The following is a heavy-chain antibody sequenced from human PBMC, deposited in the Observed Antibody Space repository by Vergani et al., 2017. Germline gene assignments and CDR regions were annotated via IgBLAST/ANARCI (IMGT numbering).Heavy chain of an antibody. J-gene: IGHJ6*02. Sequence: EVQLVQSGAEVKKPGESLKISCKGSGYSFTSYWIGWVRQMPGKGLEWMGIIYPVDSDTRYSPSFQGQVTISADKSISTAYLQWSSLKDSDTAMYYCARHRGWGLVVVAATPWYYYYSMDVWGQGTTVTVSS. CDR3: ARHRGWGLVVVAATPWYYYYSMDV. D-gene: IGHD2-15*01. CDR1: GYSFTSYW. V-gene: IGHV5-51*01. CDR2: IYPVDSDT.